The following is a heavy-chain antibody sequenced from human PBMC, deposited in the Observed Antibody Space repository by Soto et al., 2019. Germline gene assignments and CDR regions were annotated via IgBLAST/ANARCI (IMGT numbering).Heavy chain of an antibody. CDR2: IIPIFGTA. J-gene: IGHJ4*02. D-gene: IGHD5-12*01. CDR3: ARALGYSGYVDY. V-gene: IGHV1-69*01. Sequence: QVQLVQSGAEATKHGSSVKVSCKASAGTFSSYAISWVRQAPGQGLEWMGGIIPIFGTANYAQKLQGRVTITAAESKSPAYMELSSLRSEDTAVYYCARALGYSGYVDYWGQSTLVAVSS. CDR1: AGTFSSYA.